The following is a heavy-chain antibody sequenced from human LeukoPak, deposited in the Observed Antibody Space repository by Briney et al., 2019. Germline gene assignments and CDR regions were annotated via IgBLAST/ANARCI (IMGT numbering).Heavy chain of an antibody. CDR1: GFTVSSNY. CDR3: ARAEGYCSGGSCYGRDYFDY. J-gene: IGHJ4*02. V-gene: IGHV3-66*01. Sequence: GGSLRLSCAASGFTVSSNYMSWVRQAPGKGLEWVSVIYSGGSTYYADSVKGRFTISRDNSKNTLYLQMNSLRAEDTAEYYCARAEGYCSGGSCYGRDYFDYWGQGTLVTVSS. D-gene: IGHD2-15*01. CDR2: IYSGGST.